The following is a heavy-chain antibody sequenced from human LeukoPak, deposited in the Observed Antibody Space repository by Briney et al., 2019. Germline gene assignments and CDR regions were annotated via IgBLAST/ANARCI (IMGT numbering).Heavy chain of an antibody. CDR2: INHSGST. J-gene: IGHJ6*03. CDR1: GGSFSGYY. D-gene: IGHD6-19*01. CDR3: ATVRKQWLPHYYYYYYMDV. Sequence: PSETLSLTCAVYGGSFSGYYWSWIRQPPGKGLEWIGEINHSGSTNYNPSLKSRVTISVDTSKTQFSLKLSSVTAADTAVYYCATVRKQWLPHYYYYYYMDVWGRGTTVTVSS. V-gene: IGHV4-34*01.